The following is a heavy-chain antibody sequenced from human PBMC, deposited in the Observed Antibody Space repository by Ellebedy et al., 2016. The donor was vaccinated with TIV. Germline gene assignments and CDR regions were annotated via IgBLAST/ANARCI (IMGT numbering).Heavy chain of an antibody. CDR1: GFTFSNYA. V-gene: IGHV3-23*01. CDR3: VKDQKWDPSHYYDY. D-gene: IGHD1-26*01. Sequence: GGSLRLXXAASGFTFSNYAMSWVRQAPEKGLEWVSGISGSGSSTYYADSVKGRFTISRDNSKNTLYLQMNGLRIEDTAVYYCVKDQKWDPSHYYDYWGQGSLVTVSS. J-gene: IGHJ4*02. CDR2: ISGSGSST.